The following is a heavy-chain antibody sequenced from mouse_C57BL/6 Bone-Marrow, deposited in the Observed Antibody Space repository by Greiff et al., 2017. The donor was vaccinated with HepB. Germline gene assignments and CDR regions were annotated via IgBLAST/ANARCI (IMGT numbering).Heavy chain of an antibody. Sequence: EVKVEESGGGLVQPGGSMKLSCVASGFTFSNYWMNWVRQSPEKGLEWVAQIRLKSDNYATHYAASVKGRFTISRDDSKSSVYLQMNNLRAEDTGIYYCIDGYYGDYWGQGTTLTVSS. D-gene: IGHD2-3*01. CDR2: IRLKSDNYAT. CDR3: IDGYYGDY. CDR1: GFTFSNYW. V-gene: IGHV6-3*01. J-gene: IGHJ2*01.